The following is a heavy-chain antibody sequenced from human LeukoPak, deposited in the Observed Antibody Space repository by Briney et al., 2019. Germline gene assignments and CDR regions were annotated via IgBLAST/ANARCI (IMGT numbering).Heavy chain of an antibody. D-gene: IGHD2-15*01. CDR2: ISYGGSTK. CDR3: AKSDSQYCSDGSCYFDY. V-gene: IGHV3-30*18. CDR1: GFTFSNYG. J-gene: IGHJ4*02. Sequence: PGRSLRLSCAASGFTFSNYGMHWVRQAPGKGLEWVAIISYGGSTKYYADSVKGRFTISRDNSKNTLYLQMNSLRPEDTAVYYCAKSDSQYCSDGSCYFDYWGQGTLVTVSS.